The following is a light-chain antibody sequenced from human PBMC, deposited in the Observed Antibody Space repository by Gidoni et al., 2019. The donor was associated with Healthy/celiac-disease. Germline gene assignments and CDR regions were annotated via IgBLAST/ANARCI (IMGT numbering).Light chain of an antibody. J-gene: IGLJ2*01. Sequence: SYELTQPPSVSVSPGQTASITCSGDKLGDKYACWYQQKPGQSPVLVIYQDSQRPSGNPERFLGSNPGKKGNPNNSGNQAMDEADYYCQAWDSSTVVFGGGTKLTVL. V-gene: IGLV3-1*01. CDR2: QDS. CDR1: KLGDKY. CDR3: QAWDSSTVV.